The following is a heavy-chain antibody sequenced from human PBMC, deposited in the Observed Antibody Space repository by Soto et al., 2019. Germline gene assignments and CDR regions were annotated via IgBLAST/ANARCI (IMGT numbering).Heavy chain of an antibody. CDR1: GGTFSSYT. D-gene: IGHD2-15*01. CDR3: ARDPIVAVVAATDAFDI. CDR2: IIPILGIA. V-gene: IGHV1-69*04. J-gene: IGHJ3*02. Sequence: SVKVSCKASGGTFSSYTISWVRQAPGQGLEWMGRIIPILGIANYAQKFQGRVTITADKSTSTAYMELSSLRSEDTAVYYCARDPIVAVVAATDAFDIWGQGTMVTVSS.